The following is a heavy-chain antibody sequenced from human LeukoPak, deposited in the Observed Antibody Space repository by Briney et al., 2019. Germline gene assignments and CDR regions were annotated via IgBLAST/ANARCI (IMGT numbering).Heavy chain of an antibody. D-gene: IGHD6-19*01. J-gene: IGHJ4*02. V-gene: IGHV4-39*01. CDR2: IYYSGST. CDR1: GGSISSSRYY. Sequence: SETLSLTCTVSGGSISSSRYYWGWIRQPPGKGLEWIGNIYYSGSTYYNPSLKSRVTISVDTSKNQLSLKLSSVTAADTAVYCCARQYVAVAGLEQFFDYWGQGTPVTVSS. CDR3: ARQYVAVAGLEQFFDY.